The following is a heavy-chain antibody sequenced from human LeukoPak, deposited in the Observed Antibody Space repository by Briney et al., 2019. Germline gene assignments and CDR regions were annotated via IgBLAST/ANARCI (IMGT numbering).Heavy chain of an antibody. D-gene: IGHD3-22*01. V-gene: IGHV4-34*01. CDR3: ARESDYYDSSGYPGGN. J-gene: IGHJ4*02. CDR2: VNHSGST. Sequence: PSETLSLTCAVYGGSFSGYYWSWIRQPPGKGLEWIGEVNHSGSTNYNPSLKSRVTISVDTSKNQFSLKMSSVTAADTAVYYCARESDYYDSSGYPGGNWGQGSLVTVSS. CDR1: GGSFSGYY.